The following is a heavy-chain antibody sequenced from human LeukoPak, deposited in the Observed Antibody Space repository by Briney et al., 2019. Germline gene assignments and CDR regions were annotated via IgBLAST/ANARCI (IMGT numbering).Heavy chain of an antibody. CDR1: GFTFSDFS. CDR2: IGSAI. D-gene: IGHD3-9*01. V-gene: IGHV3-48*01. CDR3: ARVAAYYDILTGFYYYYYMDV. Sequence: GGSLRLSCVASGFTFSDFSLNWVRQAPGKGLEWISYIGSAIYYADSVKGRFTISRDNAKNSLYLQMKSLRAEDTAVYYCARVAAYYDILTGFYYYYYMDVWGKGTTVTVSS. J-gene: IGHJ6*03.